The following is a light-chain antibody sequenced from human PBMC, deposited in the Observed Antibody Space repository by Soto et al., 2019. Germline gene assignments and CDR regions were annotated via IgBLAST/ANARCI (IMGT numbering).Light chain of an antibody. V-gene: IGKV1-5*01. J-gene: IGKJ2*01. CDR1: DSISRW. Sequence: DIQMTQSPSTLTAFEGDRVTITCRASDSISRWLAWYQQKPGKAPKLLIYDASNLESGVPSRFSGSGSGTEFTLTISSLQADDFATDYCQQYNTYSTFGQGTNLEI. CDR2: DAS. CDR3: QQYNTYST.